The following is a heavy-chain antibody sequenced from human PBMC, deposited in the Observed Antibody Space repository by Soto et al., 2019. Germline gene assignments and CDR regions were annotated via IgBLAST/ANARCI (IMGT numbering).Heavy chain of an antibody. J-gene: IGHJ4*02. D-gene: IGHD3-9*01. CDR1: GGSISSGGYS. CDR2: IYHSGST. CDR3: ARYFPKREYFDY. Sequence: PSETLSLTCAVSGGSISSGGYSWSWIRQPPGKGLEWIGYIYHSGSTYYNPSLKSRVTISVDRSKNQFSLKLSSVTAADTAVYYCARYFPKREYFDYWGQGTLVTVSS. V-gene: IGHV4-30-2*01.